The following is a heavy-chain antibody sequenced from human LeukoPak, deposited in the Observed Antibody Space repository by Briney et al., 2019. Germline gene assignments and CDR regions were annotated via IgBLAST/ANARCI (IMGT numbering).Heavy chain of an antibody. Sequence: ASVKVSCKASGYTFTGYYMHWVRQAPGQGLEWMGWINPNSGGTNYAQKFQGRVTMTRDTSISTAYMERSRLRSDDTAVYYCARGGSSSWYSSGSYWGQGALVTVSS. CDR2: INPNSGGT. CDR1: GYTFTGYY. V-gene: IGHV1-2*02. J-gene: IGHJ4*02. D-gene: IGHD6-13*01. CDR3: ARGGSSSWYSSGSY.